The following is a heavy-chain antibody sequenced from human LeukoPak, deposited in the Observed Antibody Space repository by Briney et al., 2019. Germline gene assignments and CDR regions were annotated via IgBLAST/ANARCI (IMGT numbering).Heavy chain of an antibody. Sequence: PGGSLRLSCAASGFTFSNAWMSWVRQAPGKGLEWVGRIKSKTDGGTTDYAAPVKGRFTTSRDDSKNTLYLQMNSLKTEDTAVYYCTTPKLRYFDSFPGGEYYFDYWGQGTLVTVSS. V-gene: IGHV3-15*01. J-gene: IGHJ4*02. CDR1: GFTFSNAW. CDR2: IKSKTDGGTT. D-gene: IGHD3-9*01. CDR3: TTPKLRYFDSFPGGEYYFDY.